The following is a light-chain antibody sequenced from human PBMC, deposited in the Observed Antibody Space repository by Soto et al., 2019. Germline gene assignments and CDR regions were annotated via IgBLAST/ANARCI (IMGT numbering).Light chain of an antibody. CDR1: SSDVGGYNY. Sequence: QSALTQPAPVSGSPGQSITISCTGTSSDVGGYNYVSWLQQHPGKVPKLIIYDVSSRPSGVSNRFSGSKSGNTASLTISGLQAEDEADYYCTSYTSSNTHVFGGGTKVTVL. J-gene: IGLJ1*01. V-gene: IGLV2-14*01. CDR2: DVS. CDR3: TSYTSSNTHV.